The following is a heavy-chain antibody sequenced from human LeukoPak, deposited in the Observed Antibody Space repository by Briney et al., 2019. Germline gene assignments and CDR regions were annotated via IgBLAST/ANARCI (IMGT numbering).Heavy chain of an antibody. Sequence: GGSLRLSCAASGFTFSSYGMHWVRQAPGKGLEWVAVISYDGSNKYCADSVKGRFTISRDNSKNTLYLQMNSLRAEDTAVYYCAKEPHRGIWQQLADYYYYGMDVWGQGTTVTVSS. CDR1: GFTFSSYG. V-gene: IGHV3-30*18. CDR3: AKEPHRGIWQQLADYYYYGMDV. D-gene: IGHD6-13*01. CDR2: ISYDGSNK. J-gene: IGHJ6*02.